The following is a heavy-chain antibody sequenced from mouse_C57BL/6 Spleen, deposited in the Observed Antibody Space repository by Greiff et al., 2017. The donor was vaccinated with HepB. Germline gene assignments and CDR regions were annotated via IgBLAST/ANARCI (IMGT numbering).Heavy chain of an antibody. Sequence: QVQLKQPGAELVKPGASVKLSCKASGYTFTSYWMHWVKQRPGRGLEWIGRIDPNSGGTKYNEKFKSKATLTVDKPSSTAYMQLSSLTSEDSAVYYCAREETRTTGWFAYWGQGTLVTVSA. CDR1: GYTFTSYW. CDR3: AREETRTTGWFAY. V-gene: IGHV1-72*01. J-gene: IGHJ3*01. CDR2: IDPNSGGT. D-gene: IGHD1-1*01.